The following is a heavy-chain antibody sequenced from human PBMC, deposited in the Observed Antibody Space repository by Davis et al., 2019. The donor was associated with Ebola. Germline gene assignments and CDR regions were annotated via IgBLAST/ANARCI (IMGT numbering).Heavy chain of an antibody. J-gene: IGHJ4*02. D-gene: IGHD2-21*01. V-gene: IGHV3-48*04. CDR2: ILSSNSNI. CDR1: GFTFSDYS. Sequence: PGGSLRPSCAVSGFTFSDYSMNWVRQAPGKGLEWLSYILSSNSNIHYADSVKGRFTISKDDAKNTLFLQMSSLRGEDTAMYFCAVVIVPTSPSNFNFWGQGTLVTVSS. CDR3: AVVIVPTSPSNFNF.